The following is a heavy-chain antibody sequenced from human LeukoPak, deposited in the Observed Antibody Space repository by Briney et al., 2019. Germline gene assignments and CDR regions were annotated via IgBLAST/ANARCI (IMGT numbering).Heavy chain of an antibody. CDR1: GYTFTGYY. Sequence: ASVKVSCKASGYTFTGYYMHWVRQAPGQGLEWMGWINSNSGGTNYAQKFQGRVTMTRDTSISTAYMELSSLRSDDTAVYYCARAGITGTTPRGAWFDPWGQGTLVTVSS. V-gene: IGHV1-2*02. D-gene: IGHD1-7*01. J-gene: IGHJ5*02. CDR2: INSNSGGT. CDR3: ARAGITGTTPRGAWFDP.